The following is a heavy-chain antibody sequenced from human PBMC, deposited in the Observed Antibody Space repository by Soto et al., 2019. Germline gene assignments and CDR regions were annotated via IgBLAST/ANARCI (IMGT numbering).Heavy chain of an antibody. CDR3: ARLAPLAARPYNDHNWFDP. CDR1: GGSISSSSYY. J-gene: IGHJ5*02. D-gene: IGHD6-6*01. V-gene: IGHV4-39*01. CDR2: IYYSGST. Sequence: SETLSLTCTVSGGSISSSSYYWGWIRQPPGKGLEWSGSIYYSGSTYYNPSLKSRVTISVDTSKNQFSLKLSSVTAADAAVYYCARLAPLAARPYNDHNWFDPWGQGTLVTVSS.